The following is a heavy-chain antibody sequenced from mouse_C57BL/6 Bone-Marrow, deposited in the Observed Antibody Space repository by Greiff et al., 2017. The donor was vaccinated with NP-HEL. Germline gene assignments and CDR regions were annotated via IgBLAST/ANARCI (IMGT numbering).Heavy chain of an antibody. D-gene: IGHD1-1*01. CDR3: ARDSDYYGSSPYAMDY. J-gene: IGHJ4*01. CDR2: SRNKANDYTT. V-gene: IGHV7-1*01. Sequence: EVQLVESGGGLVQSGRSLRLSCATSGFTFSDFYMEWVRQAPGKGLEWIAASRNKANDYTTAYSASVKVRIIVSRATSQNILYRQMNALRAEETAIYYCARDSDYYGSSPYAMDYWGQGTSVTVSS. CDR1: GFTFSDFY.